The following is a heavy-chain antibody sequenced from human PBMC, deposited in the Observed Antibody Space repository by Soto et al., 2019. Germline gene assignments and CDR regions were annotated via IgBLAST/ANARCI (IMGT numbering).Heavy chain of an antibody. J-gene: IGHJ4*02. Sequence: ASVKVSCKASGYTFTGYYMHWVRQAPGQGLEWMGWINPNSGGTNYAQKFQGWVTMTRDTSISTAYMELSRLRSDDTAVYYCARGQQLVLEYYFDYWGQGTLVTVSS. D-gene: IGHD6-13*01. CDR3: ARGQQLVLEYYFDY. V-gene: IGHV1-2*04. CDR2: INPNSGGT. CDR1: GYTFTGYY.